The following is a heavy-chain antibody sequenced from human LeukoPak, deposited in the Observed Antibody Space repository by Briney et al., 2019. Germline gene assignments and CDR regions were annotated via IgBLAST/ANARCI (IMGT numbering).Heavy chain of an antibody. CDR1: GGSISSYY. J-gene: IGHJ5*02. CDR2: IYYSGST. V-gene: IGHV4-59*01. Sequence: SETLSLTCTVSGGSISSYYWSWIRQPPGKGLEWIGYIYYSGSTNYNPSLKSRVTISVDTSKNQFSLKLSSVTAADTAVYYCARGQLVRAGWFDPWGQGTLVTVSP. D-gene: IGHD6-6*01. CDR3: ARGQLVRAGWFDP.